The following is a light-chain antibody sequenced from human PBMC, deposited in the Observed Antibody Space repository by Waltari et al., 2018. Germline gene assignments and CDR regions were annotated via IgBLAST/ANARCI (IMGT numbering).Light chain of an antibody. J-gene: IGLJ2*01. CDR2: DVT. CDR1: SSDVGGYNY. CDR3: SSFTPRTNVL. Sequence: QSALTQPPSASGSPGQSVTISCTGTSSDVGGYNYVSWYQQHPGKAPKLLIYDVTKRPSGVPDRVSASKSGDTASLTVSGLQAEDEAEYYCSSFTPRTNVLFGGGTKLTVL. V-gene: IGLV2-8*01.